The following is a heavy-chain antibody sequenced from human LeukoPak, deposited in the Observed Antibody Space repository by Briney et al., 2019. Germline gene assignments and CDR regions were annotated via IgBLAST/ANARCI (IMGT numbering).Heavy chain of an antibody. CDR1: GGSISSYY. Sequence: SETLSLTCTVSGGSISSYYWSWIRQPPGEGLEWIGYIYYSGSTNYNPSLKSRVTISVDTSKNQFSLKLSSVTAADTAVYYCARGDGDYVNWYFDLWGRGTLVTVSS. V-gene: IGHV4-59*01. D-gene: IGHD4-17*01. J-gene: IGHJ2*01. CDR3: ARGDGDYVNWYFDL. CDR2: IYYSGST.